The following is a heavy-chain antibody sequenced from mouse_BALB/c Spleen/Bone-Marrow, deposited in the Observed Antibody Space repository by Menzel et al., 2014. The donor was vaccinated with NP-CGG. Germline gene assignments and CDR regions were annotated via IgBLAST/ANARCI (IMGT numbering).Heavy chain of an antibody. D-gene: IGHD2-12*01. Sequence: QVQLQQSGAEPVKPGASVKLSCKASGYTFTSYWMHWGKQRPGQGLEWIGEINPSNGRTNYNEKFKIKATLTVDKSSSTAYMQLSSLTSEDSAVYYCASYRGAYWGQGTLVTVSA. CDR1: GYTFTSYW. CDR3: ASYRGAY. J-gene: IGHJ3*01. CDR2: INPSNGRT. V-gene: IGHV1S81*02.